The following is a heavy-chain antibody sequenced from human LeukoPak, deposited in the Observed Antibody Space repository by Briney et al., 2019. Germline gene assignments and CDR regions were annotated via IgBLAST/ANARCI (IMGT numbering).Heavy chain of an antibody. CDR3: ARGLTMGHF. J-gene: IGHJ4*02. Sequence: GGYLRLSCVSSGLTYSRYAMSWLRQAPGKGLEWVSHIRSTGTTVYYADAVKGLFTISGDNAKHSLYLQMNGLRAEDAVVYYRARGLTMGHFGGQGTMVTVSS. D-gene: IGHD4/OR15-4a*01. V-gene: IGHV3-48*03. CDR2: IRSTGTTV. CDR1: GLTYSRYA.